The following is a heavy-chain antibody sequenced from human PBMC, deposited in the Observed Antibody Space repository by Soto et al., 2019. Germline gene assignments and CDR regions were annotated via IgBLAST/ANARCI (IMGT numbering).Heavy chain of an antibody. J-gene: IGHJ1*01. Sequence: QVQLVQSGAEVKKPGASVKVSCKASGYTFTNYAIHWVRQAPGQRLEWMGWINAGSGNTKYSQRFEGRVSITRDTSASTAYMEVISLTSEDTAVYYCACEQQLATFQHWGQGTLVTVSS. CDR1: GYTFTNYA. V-gene: IGHV1-3*01. CDR2: INAGSGNT. CDR3: ACEQQLATFQH. D-gene: IGHD6-13*01.